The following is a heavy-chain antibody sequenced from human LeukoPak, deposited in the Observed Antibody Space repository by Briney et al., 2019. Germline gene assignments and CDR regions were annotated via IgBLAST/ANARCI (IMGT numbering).Heavy chain of an antibody. CDR3: VREGDDFNFDY. V-gene: IGHV3-74*01. CDR1: GFTFSSYW. J-gene: IGHJ4*02. D-gene: IGHD5-24*01. Sequence: PGGSLRLSCAASGFTFSSYWMHWVRQAPGKGLVWVSRVKGDGSFTNYADSVYGRFTVSRDNAKNTLYLHMHSLRAEDTAVYYCVREGDDFNFDYWGQGSLVTVSS. CDR2: VKGDGSFT.